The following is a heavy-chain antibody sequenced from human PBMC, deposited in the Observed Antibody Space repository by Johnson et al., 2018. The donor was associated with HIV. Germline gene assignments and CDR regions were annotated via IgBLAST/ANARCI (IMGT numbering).Heavy chain of an antibody. Sequence: QMLLVESGGSVVQPGRSLRLSCAASGITFSSYGTHWIRQAPGRGLEWVAFIRYDGSNKYYADSVKGRFTISRDNSKNTLYLQMNSLRAEDTAVYYCARDRTSRQGGAFNIWGQGIMVTVSS. J-gene: IGHJ3*02. CDR3: ARDRTSRQGGAFNI. CDR2: IRYDGSNK. CDR1: GITFSSYG. V-gene: IGHV3-33*08.